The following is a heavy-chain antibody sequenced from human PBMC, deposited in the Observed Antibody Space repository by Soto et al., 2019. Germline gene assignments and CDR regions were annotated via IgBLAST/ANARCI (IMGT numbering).Heavy chain of an antibody. CDR3: ATFRSSASYY. Sequence: VGSVKDSCNASGNTLTRYAFHWVRQAPGQRLEWMGWIDAGNDDPKYSQKFQGRVTITRDTSATTAHMELSSLRSEDTAVYYCATFRSSASYYWGQGTLVTVSS. J-gene: IGHJ4*02. D-gene: IGHD6-19*01. CDR2: IDAGNDDP. V-gene: IGHV1-3*01. CDR1: GNTLTRYA.